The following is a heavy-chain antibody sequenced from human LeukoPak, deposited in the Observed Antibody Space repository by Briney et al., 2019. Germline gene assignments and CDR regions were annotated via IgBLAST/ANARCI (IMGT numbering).Heavy chain of an antibody. J-gene: IGHJ6*03. CDR2: LSYSGNT. D-gene: IGHD2-8*01. CDR3: ARSRWGVLMGDYFYMDV. Sequence: PSETLPLTCTVSGGSISGSSSYWGWIRQPPGKGLEWIGSLSYSGNTYYDPSLESRVTISIDTSKNQLSLKLTSVTAADTAVYYCARSRWGVLMGDYFYMDVWGKGTTVTVSS. V-gene: IGHV4-39*01. CDR1: GGSISGSSSY.